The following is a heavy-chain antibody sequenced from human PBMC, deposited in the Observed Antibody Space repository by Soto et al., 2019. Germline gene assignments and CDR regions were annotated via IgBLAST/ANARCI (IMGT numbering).Heavy chain of an antibody. Sequence: QVPLVESGGGVVQPGRSLRLSCAASGFTFSSYGMHWVRQAPGKGLEWVAVISYDGSNKYYADSVKGRFTISRDNSKNTLYLQMNSLGAEDTAGYYCAKDMSGGWSGDTIDYWGQGTLVTVSS. CDR1: GFTFSSYG. J-gene: IGHJ4*02. CDR3: AKDMSGGWSGDTIDY. D-gene: IGHD3-3*01. V-gene: IGHV3-30*18. CDR2: ISYDGSNK.